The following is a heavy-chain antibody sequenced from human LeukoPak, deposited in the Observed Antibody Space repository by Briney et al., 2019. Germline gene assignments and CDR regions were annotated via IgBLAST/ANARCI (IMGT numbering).Heavy chain of an antibody. CDR1: GGSISSNNY. J-gene: IGHJ4*02. V-gene: IGHV4-39*01. D-gene: IGHD5-24*01. CDR2: IHYSGNT. CDR3: ARHEEEDGYNAKTLDY. Sequence: SETLSLTCTVSGGSISSNNYWAWIRQPPGMGLEWIGTIHYSGNTYYNPSLRSRVTFSVGTSKNQFSLRLSSVTAADTAVYYCARHEEEDGYNAKTLDYWGQGTLVTVSS.